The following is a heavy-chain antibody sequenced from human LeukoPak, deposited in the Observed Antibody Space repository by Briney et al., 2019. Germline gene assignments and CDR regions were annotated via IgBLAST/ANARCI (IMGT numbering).Heavy chain of an antibody. CDR2: INHSGST. CDR3: ARQLVILYYLDY. D-gene: IGHD3-16*02. J-gene: IGHJ4*02. V-gene: IGHV4-34*01. Sequence: SETLSLTRAVYGGSFSGYYWSWIRQPPGKGLEWIGEINHSGSTNYNPSLKSRVTISVDTSKNQFSLKLSSVTAADTAVYYCARQLVILYYLDYRGQGTLVTVSS. CDR1: GGSFSGYY.